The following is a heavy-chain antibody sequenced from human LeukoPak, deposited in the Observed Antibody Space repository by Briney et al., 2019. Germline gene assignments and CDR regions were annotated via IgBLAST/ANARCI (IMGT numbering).Heavy chain of an antibody. V-gene: IGHV1-69*05. J-gene: IGHJ6*03. CDR3: ARGPYLRPLDRLAYPVQHYYYMDV. CDR1: EDNFNNYL. D-gene: IGHD2-21*01. Sequence: GASMKVSCKSSEDNFNNYLITWVRQAPGQGLEWVGQMVPVFDTSTYAQHFQGRATITTDESTTTAFLELTNLSSEDTATYFCARGPYLRPLDRLAYPVQHYYYMDVWGGGTTVIVS. CDR2: MVPVFDTS.